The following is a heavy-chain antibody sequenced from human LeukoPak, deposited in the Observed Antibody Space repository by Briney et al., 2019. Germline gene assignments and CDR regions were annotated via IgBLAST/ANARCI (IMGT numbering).Heavy chain of an antibody. Sequence: GGSLRLSCAASGFTFSSYSMNWVRQAPGKGLEWVSSISSSSSYIYYADSVKGRFTISRDNAKNSLYLQMNSLRDEDTAVYYCARDRGPVGIAVAGTTGYFQHWGQGTLVTVSS. D-gene: IGHD6-19*01. V-gene: IGHV3-21*01. CDR2: ISSSSSYI. CDR1: GFTFSSYS. CDR3: ARDRGPVGIAVAGTTGYFQH. J-gene: IGHJ1*01.